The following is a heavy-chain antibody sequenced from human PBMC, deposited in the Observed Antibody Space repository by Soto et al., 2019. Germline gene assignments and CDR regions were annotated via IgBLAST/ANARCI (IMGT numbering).Heavy chain of an antibody. V-gene: IGHV1-46*01. J-gene: IGHJ4*02. CDR3: ARDSGDTTLRQWGRSFHY. Sequence: QVQLVQSGAEVKKPGASVKVSCKASGFTFTNYYIHWVRQAPGQGLEWMGLINPSGGGTFYAQKFQGRVTVTRHTSTGTGYILLSNLRSEDTAVYFCARDSGDTTLRQWGRSFHYWGQGTLVTVSS. CDR2: INPSGGGT. CDR1: GFTFTNYY. D-gene: IGHD1-1*01.